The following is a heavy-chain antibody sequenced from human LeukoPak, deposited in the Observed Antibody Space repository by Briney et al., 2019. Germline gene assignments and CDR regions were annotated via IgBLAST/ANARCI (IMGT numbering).Heavy chain of an antibody. D-gene: IGHD3-16*01. J-gene: IGHJ6*02. CDR3: ATSWGPDTSAFRWGRDGMDV. Sequence: GGSLRLSCAVSGLTFNNHAMSWVRQAPGKGLEWVSAISKSGDHTYYAASAKGRFTIYRDNSKNTQYLQMNSLRAEDTAVYYCATSWGPDTSAFRWGRDGMDVWGQGTTVIVS. V-gene: IGHV3-23*01. CDR1: GLTFNNHA. CDR2: ISKSGDHT.